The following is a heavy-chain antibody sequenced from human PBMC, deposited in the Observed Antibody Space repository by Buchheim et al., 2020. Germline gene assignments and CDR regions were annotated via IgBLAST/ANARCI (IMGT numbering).Heavy chain of an antibody. CDR3: ARVPIRDYYDSSGYYYVGIDY. Sequence: QVQLVQSGAEVKKPGSSVKVSCKASGGTFSSYAISWVRQAPGQGLEWMGGIIPIFGTANYAQNLQGRVTITADESTSTAYMELSSMRSEDTGVYYCARVPIRDYYDSSGYYYVGIDYWGQGTL. J-gene: IGHJ4*02. CDR2: IIPIFGTA. V-gene: IGHV1-69*01. CDR1: GGTFSSYA. D-gene: IGHD3-22*01.